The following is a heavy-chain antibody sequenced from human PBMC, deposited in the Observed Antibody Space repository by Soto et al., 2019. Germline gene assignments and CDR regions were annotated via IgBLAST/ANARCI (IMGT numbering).Heavy chain of an antibody. D-gene: IGHD6-25*01. J-gene: IGHJ3*02. V-gene: IGHV3-7*01. Sequence: PGGSLRLSCAGSGFIFSNHWMSWVRQAPGKGLEWVANMKQDGSVIHYVDSVKGRFTISRDNARNSVYLQMNTLRVEDTAVYYCAREESGRWPYALDIWGQGTMVTVSS. CDR3: AREESGRWPYALDI. CDR1: GFIFSNHW. CDR2: MKQDGSVI.